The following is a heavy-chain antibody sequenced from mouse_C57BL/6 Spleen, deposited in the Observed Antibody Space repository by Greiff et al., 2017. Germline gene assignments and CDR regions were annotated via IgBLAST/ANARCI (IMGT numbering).Heavy chain of an antibody. J-gene: IGHJ4*01. V-gene: IGHV1-15*01. CDR1: GYTFTDYE. CDR3: TRSYGSSRGYAMDY. CDR2: IDPETGGT. Sequence: QVQLKQSGAELVRPGASVTLSCKASGYTFTDYEMHWVKQTPVHGLEWIGAIDPETGGTAYNQKFKGKAILTADKSSSTAYMELRSLTSEDSAVYYCTRSYGSSRGYAMDYWGQGTSVTGAS. D-gene: IGHD1-1*01.